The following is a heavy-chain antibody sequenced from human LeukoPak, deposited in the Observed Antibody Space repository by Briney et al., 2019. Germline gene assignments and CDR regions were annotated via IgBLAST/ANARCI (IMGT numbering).Heavy chain of an antibody. D-gene: IGHD6-19*01. V-gene: IGHV3-21*01. CDR3: ARDGLEQWLVRAEYFQH. Sequence: GGSLRLSCAASGFTFSSYSMSWVRLAPGKGLEWVSSISSSSSYIYYADSVKGRFTISRDNAKNSLYLQMNSLRAEDTAVYYCARDGLEQWLVRAEYFQHWGQGTLVTVSS. CDR1: GFTFSSYS. CDR2: ISSSSSYI. J-gene: IGHJ1*01.